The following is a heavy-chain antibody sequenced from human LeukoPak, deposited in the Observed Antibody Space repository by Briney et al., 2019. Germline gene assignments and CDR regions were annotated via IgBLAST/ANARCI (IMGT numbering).Heavy chain of an antibody. CDR3: ARDPPQPGIAAAGYFDL. CDR2: IYYSGNT. Sequence: SETLSLTCTVSGGSISNYYWSWIRQPPGKGLEWIGYIYYSGNTNYNPSLKSRVTISVDTSKDQFSLKVSSVTAADTAVYYCARDPPQPGIAAAGYFDLWGRGTLVTVSS. V-gene: IGHV4-59*01. J-gene: IGHJ2*01. CDR1: GGSISNYY. D-gene: IGHD6-13*01.